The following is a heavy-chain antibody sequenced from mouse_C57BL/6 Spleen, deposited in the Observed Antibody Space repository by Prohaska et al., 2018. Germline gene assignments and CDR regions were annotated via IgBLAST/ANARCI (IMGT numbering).Heavy chain of an antibody. CDR3: ARGGTGGYAMDY. D-gene: IGHD4-1*01. J-gene: IGHJ4*01. CDR1: GYTFTSYW. Sequence: QVQLQQPGAELVKPGASLKLSCKASGYTFTSYWLQWVKQRPGQGLDWIGNIDHSDSYTNYHQKFKGKTTWTVETSSSTAYMQLSSLTSEDSAVYYCARGGTGGYAMDYWGQGTSVTVSS. V-gene: IGHV1-50*01. CDR2: IDHSDSYT.